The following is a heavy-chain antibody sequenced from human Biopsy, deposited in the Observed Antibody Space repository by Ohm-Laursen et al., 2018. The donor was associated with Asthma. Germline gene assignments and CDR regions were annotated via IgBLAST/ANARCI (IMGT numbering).Heavy chain of an antibody. D-gene: IGHD4-17*01. V-gene: IGHV3-53*01. CDR3: ARAGDTNDYGPAFDI. CDR1: GVNVANNY. CDR2: MYAGGSR. Sequence: SLRLSCAASGVNVANNYMTWVRQAPGKGLEWVSIMYAGGSRFYADRVKGRFTISRDNSKNTLYLQMDSLRPENTAPYYCARAGDTNDYGPAFDIWGLGTMVTVSS. J-gene: IGHJ3*02.